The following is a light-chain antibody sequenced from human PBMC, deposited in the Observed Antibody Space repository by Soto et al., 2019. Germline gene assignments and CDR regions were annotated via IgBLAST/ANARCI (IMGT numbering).Light chain of an antibody. Sequence: HSVLTQPASESGSPGQSVTISCTVTSSDVGGYDYVSWYQQHPGTAPKLILYEVNNRPSGVSNRFSGSKSGNTASLIISGLQTEDEANYYCSAYTTSNTLIFGTGTKVTVL. J-gene: IGLJ1*01. CDR2: EVN. CDR1: SSDVGGYDY. CDR3: SAYTTSNTLI. V-gene: IGLV2-14*01.